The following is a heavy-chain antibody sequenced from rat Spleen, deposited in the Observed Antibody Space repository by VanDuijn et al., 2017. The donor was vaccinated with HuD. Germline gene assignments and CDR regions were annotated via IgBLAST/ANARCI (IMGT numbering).Heavy chain of an antibody. D-gene: IGHD1-2*01. Sequence: EVQLQESGPGLVKPSQSVSLTCSVTGYSITSSYRWNWIRKFPGNKLEWMGYINSAGSTNYNPTLKSRIPITRDTSKNQFFLQVNSVTTEDTATYYCASLYSSYSLYYFDYWGQGVMVTVSS. CDR2: INSAGST. CDR1: GYSITSSYR. V-gene: IGHV3-3*01. CDR3: ASLYSSYSLYYFDY. J-gene: IGHJ2*01.